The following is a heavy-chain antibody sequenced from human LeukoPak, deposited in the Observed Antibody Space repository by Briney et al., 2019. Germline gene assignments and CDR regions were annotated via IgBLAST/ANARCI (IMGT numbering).Heavy chain of an antibody. J-gene: IGHJ4*02. CDR3: TRGSGRRVDY. V-gene: IGHV3-49*04. CDR1: GFTFGDYA. Sequence: PGGSLRLSCTASGFTFGDYAMSWVRQAPGKGLEWVGFIRSKAYGGPTEYAASVKGRFTISRDDSKSIAYLQMNSLKTEDTAVYYCTRGSGRRVDYWGQGTLVTVSS. D-gene: IGHD3-3*01. CDR2: IRSKAYGGPT.